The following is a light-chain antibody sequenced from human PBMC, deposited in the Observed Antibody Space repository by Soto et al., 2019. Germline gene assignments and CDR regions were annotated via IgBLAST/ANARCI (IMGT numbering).Light chain of an antibody. Sequence: QSVLTQPPSASGSPGQSVTISCTGTSSDVGGYNYVSWYQQHPGKVPKLMIYEVTKRPSGVPDRFSGSKSGNTASLTVSGLQAEDEADYYCSSYAGSNNFVVFGTGTKLTVL. V-gene: IGLV2-8*01. CDR3: SSYAGSNNFVV. CDR1: SSDVGGYNY. J-gene: IGLJ1*01. CDR2: EVT.